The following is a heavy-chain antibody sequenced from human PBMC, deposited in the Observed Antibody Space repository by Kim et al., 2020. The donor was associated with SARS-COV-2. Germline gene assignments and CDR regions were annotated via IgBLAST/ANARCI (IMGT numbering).Heavy chain of an antibody. V-gene: IGHV1-69*01. CDR3: ARAGIQLWSTHWYFDL. J-gene: IGHJ2*01. Sequence: KCRGRVTITADESTSTAYMELSSLRSEDTAVYYCARAGIQLWSTHWYFDLWGRGTLVTVSS. D-gene: IGHD5-18*01.